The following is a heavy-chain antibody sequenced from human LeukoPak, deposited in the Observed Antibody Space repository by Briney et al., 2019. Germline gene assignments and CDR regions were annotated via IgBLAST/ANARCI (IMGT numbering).Heavy chain of an antibody. Sequence: GGSLRLFCSASGFTFSSSAMHWVRQAPGKGLQYVSDNHSYGDNTFYADLVKGRFTISRDNSKNTLYLQMSSLRPEDTAVYYCVKAQNQRRQELYCHHWGQGTLVSVSS. CDR2: NHSYGDNT. J-gene: IGHJ1*01. CDR1: GFTFSSSA. CDR3: VKAQNQRRQELYCHH. D-gene: IGHD1-7*01. V-gene: IGHV3-64D*09.